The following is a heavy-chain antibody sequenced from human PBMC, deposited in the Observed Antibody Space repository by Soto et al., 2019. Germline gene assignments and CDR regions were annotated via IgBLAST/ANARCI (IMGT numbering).Heavy chain of an antibody. J-gene: IGHJ6*02. CDR2: ISYDGRSE. Sequence: PGVSLRLSCLGSGFTFSNFGMHWVRQAPGKGPEWVAGISYDGRSESYVDSVRGRFTLSRDNSKNTLSLQMISLRPEDTGVYYCAKDLDVVMVLSATSGLDVWGQGTTVTVSS. D-gene: IGHD2-15*01. V-gene: IGHV3-30*18. CDR3: AKDLDVVMVLSATSGLDV. CDR1: GFTFSNFG.